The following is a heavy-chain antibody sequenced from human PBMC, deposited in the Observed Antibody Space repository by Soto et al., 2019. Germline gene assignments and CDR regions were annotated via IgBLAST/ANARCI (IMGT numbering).Heavy chain of an antibody. J-gene: IGHJ4*02. D-gene: IGHD3-3*01. Sequence: QISLNESGPTVVKPAETLTLTCTFSGFSLTTSGVGVGWISQSPGKAPEWLALIYWDADKRYSAALKSRLTITKDSSKNQVVLTMASVDPADTATYYCAYRILRTVFGLVTTTAIYFDFWGQGTLVVVSS. CDR3: AYRILRTVFGLVTTTAIYFDF. CDR1: GFSLTTSGVG. CDR2: IYWDADK. V-gene: IGHV2-5*02.